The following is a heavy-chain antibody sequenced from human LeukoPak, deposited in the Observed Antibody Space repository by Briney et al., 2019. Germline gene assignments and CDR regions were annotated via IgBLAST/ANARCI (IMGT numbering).Heavy chain of an antibody. V-gene: IGHV1-2*02. CDR1: GYTFNSYG. CDR2: INPNSGGT. CDR3: ARDGGYCSGGSCRYYYFDY. Sequence: GASVKVSCKASGYTFNSYGISWVRQAPGQGLEWMGWINPNSGGTNYAQKFQGRVTMTRDTSISTAYMELSRLRSDDTAVYYCARDGGYCSGGSCRYYYFDYWGQGTLVTVSS. J-gene: IGHJ4*02. D-gene: IGHD2-15*01.